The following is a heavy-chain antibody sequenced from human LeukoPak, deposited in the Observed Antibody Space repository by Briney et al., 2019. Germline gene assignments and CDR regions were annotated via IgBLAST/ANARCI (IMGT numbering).Heavy chain of an antibody. Sequence: ASVTVSCKASGYTFTSYAMHWVRQAPGQRLEWMGWINAGNGNTKYSQKFQERVIITRDMSTSTAYMELSSLRSEDTAVYYCAAGRDDYGDYGPHWYFDLWGRGTLVTVSS. CDR1: GYTFTSYA. J-gene: IGHJ2*01. CDR3: AAGRDDYGDYGPHWYFDL. CDR2: INAGNGNT. V-gene: IGHV1-3*01. D-gene: IGHD4-17*01.